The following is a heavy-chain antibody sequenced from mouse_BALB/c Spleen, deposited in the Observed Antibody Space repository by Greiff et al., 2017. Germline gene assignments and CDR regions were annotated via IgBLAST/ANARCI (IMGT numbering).Heavy chain of an antibody. Sequence: EVQLVESGAELVKPGASVKLSCTASGFNIKDTYMHWVKQRPEQGLEWIGRIDPANGNTKYDPKFQGKATITADTSSNTAYLQLSSLTSEDTAVYYCAYGNEDAMDYWGQGTSVTVSS. J-gene: IGHJ4*01. CDR3: AYGNEDAMDY. CDR2: IDPANGNT. D-gene: IGHD2-1*01. V-gene: IGHV14-3*02. CDR1: GFNIKDTY.